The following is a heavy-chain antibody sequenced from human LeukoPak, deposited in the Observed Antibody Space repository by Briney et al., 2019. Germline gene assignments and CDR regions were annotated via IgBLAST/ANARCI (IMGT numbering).Heavy chain of an antibody. D-gene: IGHD5-12*01. CDR1: GFTFSSYW. Sequence: GGSLRLPCAASGFTFSSYWMHWVRQAPGKGLVWVSRINSDGSSITYADSVKGRFTISRDNAKNTLYLQMNSLRVEDTAVYYCAREGRVSGYDFDCWGQGTLVTVSS. CDR3: AREGRVSGYDFDC. V-gene: IGHV3-74*03. CDR2: INSDGSSI. J-gene: IGHJ4*02.